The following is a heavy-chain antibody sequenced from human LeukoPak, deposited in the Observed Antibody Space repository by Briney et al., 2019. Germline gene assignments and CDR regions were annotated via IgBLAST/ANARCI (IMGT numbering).Heavy chain of an antibody. CDR2: FDPEDGET. D-gene: IGHD3-10*01. CDR1: GYTLTELS. V-gene: IGHV1-24*01. Sequence: GASVKVSCKVSGYTLTELSMHWVRQAPGKGLEWMGGFDPEDGETIYAQKFQARVTMTEDTSTDTAYMELSSLRFEDTAVYYCASPTGITMVRGAFDIWGQGTMVTVSS. J-gene: IGHJ3*02. CDR3: ASPTGITMVRGAFDI.